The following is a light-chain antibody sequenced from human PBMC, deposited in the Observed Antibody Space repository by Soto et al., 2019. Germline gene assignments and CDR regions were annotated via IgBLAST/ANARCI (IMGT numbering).Light chain of an antibody. CDR3: ASWDGSLHGPV. V-gene: IGLV1-44*01. CDR1: SSNIGSST. Sequence: QSVLTQPSSASGTPGQRVTLSCSGSSSNIGSSTVSWYQQVPGTAPKLLIHTNNQRPSGVPDRFSGSKSGTSASLAISGLQSEDEADYYCASWDGSLHGPVFGGGTKLTVL. CDR2: TNN. J-gene: IGLJ3*02.